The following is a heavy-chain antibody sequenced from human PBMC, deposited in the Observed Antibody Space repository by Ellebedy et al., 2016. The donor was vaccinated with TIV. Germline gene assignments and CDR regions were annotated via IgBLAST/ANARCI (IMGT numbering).Heavy chain of an antibody. CDR2: IYPYSGGT. Sequence: ASVKVSCKASGYTFTAYHIHWVRQAPGQGLEWMRWIYPYSGGTNYAPKFQGRVTMTRDMSINTGYMELSGLKSDDTAVYYCATFPYISTSSAYWGQGTLVTVSS. D-gene: IGHD3-3*02. V-gene: IGHV1-2*02. CDR3: ATFPYISTSSAY. CDR1: GYTFTAYH. J-gene: IGHJ4*02.